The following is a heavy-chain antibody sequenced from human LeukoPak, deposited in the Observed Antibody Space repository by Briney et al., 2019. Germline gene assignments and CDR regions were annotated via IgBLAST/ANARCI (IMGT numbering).Heavy chain of an antibody. V-gene: IGHV1-24*01. CDR1: GYSLTELS. J-gene: IGHJ3*02. CDR3: ANAGGHDAFDI. CDR2: FDPEDGET. D-gene: IGHD3-16*01. Sequence: ASVKVSCKVSGYSLTELSMHWVRQAPGKGLEWMGGFDPEDGETIYAQKFQGRVTMTRDMSTSTVYMELSSLRSEDTAVYYCANAGGHDAFDIWGQGTMVTVSS.